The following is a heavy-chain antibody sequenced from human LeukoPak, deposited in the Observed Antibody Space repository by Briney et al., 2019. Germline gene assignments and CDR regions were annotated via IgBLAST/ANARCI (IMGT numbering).Heavy chain of an antibody. V-gene: IGHV4-39*01. CDR3: ARGSRRVQLWLGYYYYYYMDV. CDR2: VYYSGST. Sequence: SETLSLTCTVSGGSISSSSYNWGWIRQPPGKGLEWIGSVYYSGSTYYNPSLKSRVTMSVDTSKNQFSLKLSSVTAADTAVYYCARGSRRVQLWLGYYYYYYMDVWGKGTTVTISS. D-gene: IGHD5-18*01. CDR1: GGSISSSSYN. J-gene: IGHJ6*03.